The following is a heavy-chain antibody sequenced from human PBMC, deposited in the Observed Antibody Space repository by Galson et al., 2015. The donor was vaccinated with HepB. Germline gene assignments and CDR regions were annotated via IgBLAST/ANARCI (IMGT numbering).Heavy chain of an antibody. CDR3: ARGVEMDAFDI. D-gene: IGHD5-24*01. Sequence: SLRLSCAASGFTFSSYSMNWVRQAPGKGLEWVSYISSSSSTIYYADSVKGRFTISRDNSKNTLYLQMNSLRAEDTAVYYCARGVEMDAFDIWGQGTMVTVSS. CDR2: ISSSSSTI. V-gene: IGHV3-48*01. CDR1: GFTFSSYS. J-gene: IGHJ3*02.